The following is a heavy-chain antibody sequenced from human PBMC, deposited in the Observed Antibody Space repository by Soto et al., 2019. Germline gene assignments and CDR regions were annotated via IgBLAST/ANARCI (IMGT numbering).Heavy chain of an antibody. D-gene: IGHD1-26*01. CDR2: INSPSSYI. V-gene: IGHV3-21*01. Sequence: VQLVESGGGLVKPGGSLTLSCTASGFTFSTYNMNWVRQAPGKGLEWVSSINSPSSYIYYADSVKGRFTISRDNAKNSLFLQMSSLRAEDSAVYYCARMGGSDDYYYYYGMDVWGQGTAVTVSS. J-gene: IGHJ6*02. CDR3: ARMGGSDDYYYYYGMDV. CDR1: GFTFSTYN.